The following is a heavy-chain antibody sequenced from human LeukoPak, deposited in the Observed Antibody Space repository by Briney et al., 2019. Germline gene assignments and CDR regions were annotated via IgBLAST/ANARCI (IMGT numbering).Heavy chain of an antibody. CDR2: LSGSGGST. CDR3: VKHYPGRTYYDSAFDI. D-gene: IGHD3-22*01. J-gene: IGHJ3*02. V-gene: IGHV3-23*01. CDR1: GFTFSNYA. Sequence: GGSLRLSCAASGFTFSNYAMSWVRQAPGKGLEWVSGLSGSGGSTDYADSVKGRYTISRDNSKNTLYLQMNSLRAEDTAVYYCVKHYPGRTYYDSAFDIWGQGTLVTVSS.